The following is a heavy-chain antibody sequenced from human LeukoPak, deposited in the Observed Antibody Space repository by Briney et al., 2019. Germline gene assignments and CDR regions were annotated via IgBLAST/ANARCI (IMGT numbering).Heavy chain of an antibody. D-gene: IGHD3-3*01. Sequence: PSETLSLTCTVSGGSISSYYWSWIRQPPGKGLEWIGYIYYSGSTNYNPSLKSRVTISVDTSKNQFSLKLRSVTAADTAVYYCAREGYDFWSGHINNWFDPWGQGTLVTVSS. CDR1: GGSISSYY. CDR2: IYYSGST. J-gene: IGHJ5*02. V-gene: IGHV4-59*01. CDR3: AREGYDFWSGHINNWFDP.